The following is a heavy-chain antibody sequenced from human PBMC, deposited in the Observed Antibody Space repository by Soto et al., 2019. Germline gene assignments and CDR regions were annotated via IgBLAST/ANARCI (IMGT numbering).Heavy chain of an antibody. D-gene: IGHD1-26*01. J-gene: IGHJ1*01. Sequence: HPGGSLRLSCAASGFTFDDYAMHWVRQAPGKGLEWVSGISWNSGSIGYADSVKGRFTISRDNAKNSLYLQMNSLRAEDTALYYCAKDRMGNTYSGSCYFQHWGQGTLVTVSS. CDR3: AKDRMGNTYSGSCYFQH. CDR1: GFTFDDYA. V-gene: IGHV3-9*01. CDR2: ISWNSGSI.